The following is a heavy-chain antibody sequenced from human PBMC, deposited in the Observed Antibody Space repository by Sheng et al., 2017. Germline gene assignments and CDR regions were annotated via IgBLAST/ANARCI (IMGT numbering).Heavy chain of an antibody. V-gene: IGHV3-23*01. D-gene: IGHD2-2*01. Sequence: EVQLLESGGGLVQPGGSLRLSCAASGFTFNSYVMNWVRQAPGKGLEWVSSISGNSGTTYYADSVKGRFTISRDNSKNTLYLQMNSLRAEDTAIYFCAKHIVVVPAAKDAFDIWGQGTMVTVSS. CDR1: GFTFNSYV. CDR2: ISGNSGTT. J-gene: IGHJ3*02. CDR3: AKHIVVVPAAKDAFDI.